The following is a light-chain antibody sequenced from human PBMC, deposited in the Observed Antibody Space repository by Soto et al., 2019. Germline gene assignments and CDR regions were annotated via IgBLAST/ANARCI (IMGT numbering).Light chain of an antibody. CDR2: EVT. J-gene: IGLJ1*01. CDR3: SSYAGNNNYV. Sequence: SVLTQPPSASGSPGQSVTISCTGTSGDIGTYNFVSWYQQHPGKAPKLMIYEVTKWPSGVPDRFSGSKSGNTASLTISGLQGEDEADYYCSSYAGNNNYVFGTGTKVTVL. CDR1: SGDIGTYNF. V-gene: IGLV2-8*01.